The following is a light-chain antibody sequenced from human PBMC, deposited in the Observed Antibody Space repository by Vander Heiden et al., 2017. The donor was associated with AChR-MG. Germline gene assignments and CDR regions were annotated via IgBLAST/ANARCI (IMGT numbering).Light chain of an antibody. J-gene: IGLJ2*01. V-gene: IGLV2-23*02. CDR1: SSDIGSYTL. CDR2: EVN. Sequence: QSALTQPASVSGSPGQSITISCTGTSSDIGSYTLVSWYQQHPGKAPKLIIYEVNKRPSGVSNRFSGSKSGNKASLTISGLQAEDEADYYCCSYAGSTTHFGGGTMLTVL. CDR3: CSYAGSTTH.